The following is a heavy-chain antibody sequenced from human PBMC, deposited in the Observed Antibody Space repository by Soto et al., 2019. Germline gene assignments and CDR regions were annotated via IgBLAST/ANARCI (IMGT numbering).Heavy chain of an antibody. CDR3: AGGPPGVVPRAIGSGRMDV. J-gene: IGHJ6*02. CDR1: GFTLSSYA. CDR2: MSFDGSKA. D-gene: IGHD2-2*01. Sequence: QVQLVESGGGVVQPGRSLSLSCAASGFTLSSYAVHLVRQAPGKGLEWVAVMSFDGSKASHADSVKGPFTISRDNSTNTVSLKMNSLRVEDSAVYYCAGGPPGVVPRAIGSGRMDVCGQGTTVPVSS. V-gene: IGHV3-30*04.